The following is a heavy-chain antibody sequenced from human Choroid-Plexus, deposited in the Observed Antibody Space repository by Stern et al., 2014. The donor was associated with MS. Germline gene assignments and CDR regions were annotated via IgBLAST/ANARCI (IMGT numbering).Heavy chain of an antibody. V-gene: IGHV3-30*18. CDR1: GFTFGSCA. J-gene: IGHJ5*02. Sequence: VHLVESGGGVVQPGRPLRLSCVASGFTFGSCAMHWVRQAPGKGLEWVAGVSYDGSNKYYADSVKGRFTISRDNSQNTLYMQMSSLRPEDTAVYYCAKDLQYLTYFFDHWGQGSLVTVSS. D-gene: IGHD2/OR15-2a*01. CDR2: VSYDGSNK. CDR3: AKDLQYLTYFFDH.